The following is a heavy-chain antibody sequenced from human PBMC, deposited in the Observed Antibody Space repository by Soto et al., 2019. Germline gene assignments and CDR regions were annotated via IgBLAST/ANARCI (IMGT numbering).Heavy chain of an antibody. J-gene: IGHJ4*02. CDR3: AKDLYYDILTGYYDSPSFDY. V-gene: IGHV3-23*01. D-gene: IGHD3-9*01. Sequence: PGGSLRLSCAASGFTFSSYAMSWVRQAPGKGLEWVSAISGSGGSTYYADSVKGRFTISRDNSKNTLYLQMNSLRAEDTAVYYCAKDLYYDILTGYYDSPSFDYWGQGTLVTVSS. CDR2: ISGSGGST. CDR1: GFTFSSYA.